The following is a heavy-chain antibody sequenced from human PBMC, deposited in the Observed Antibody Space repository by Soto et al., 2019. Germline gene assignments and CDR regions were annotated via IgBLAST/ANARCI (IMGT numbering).Heavy chain of an antibody. D-gene: IGHD2-2*03. V-gene: IGHV4-39*01. CDR2: IYSSENT. CDR3: ARLNGYCVSTNCHGYYGMDV. J-gene: IGHJ6*02. CDR1: GGSVSSNSYS. Sequence: PSETLSLTCTVSGGSVSSNSYSWGWIRQSPGKGLEWIGTIYSSENTYYNPSLLSRVTISVDTSKNEFSLRLSSVTAADTDVYYCARLNGYCVSTNCHGYYGMDVWGQGTTVTVSS.